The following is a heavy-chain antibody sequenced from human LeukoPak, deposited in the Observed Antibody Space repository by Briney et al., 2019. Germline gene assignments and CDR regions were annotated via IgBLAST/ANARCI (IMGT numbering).Heavy chain of an antibody. V-gene: IGHV3-30*04. Sequence: GRSLRLSCAASGFTFSSYAMHWVRQAPAKGLEWVAVISYDGSNKYYADSVKGRFTISRDNSKNTLYLQMNSLRAEDTAVYYCASHTYYDSSGYYYDYWGQGTLVTVSS. D-gene: IGHD3-22*01. J-gene: IGHJ4*02. CDR2: ISYDGSNK. CDR3: ASHTYYDSSGYYYDY. CDR1: GFTFSSYA.